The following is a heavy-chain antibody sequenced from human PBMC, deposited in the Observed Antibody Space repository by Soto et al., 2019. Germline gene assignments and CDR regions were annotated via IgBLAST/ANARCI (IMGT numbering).Heavy chain of an antibody. D-gene: IGHD2-2*02. CDR3: ARGDCSAAGCYIHYYYGMDV. CDR1: GFTFRSYA. Sequence: VGSVRLSCAAAGFTFRSYAMSWVRQAPGKGLEWVSAIDRSGGTSYYADPVKGRFTISRDNAKNTLYLQMNSLRADDTAVYYCARGDCSAAGCYIHYYYGMDVWGRGTTVTVSS. V-gene: IGHV3-23*01. J-gene: IGHJ6*02. CDR2: IDRSGGTS.